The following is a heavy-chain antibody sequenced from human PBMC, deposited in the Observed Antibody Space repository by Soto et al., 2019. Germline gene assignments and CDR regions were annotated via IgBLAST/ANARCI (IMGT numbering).Heavy chain of an antibody. D-gene: IGHD6-19*01. J-gene: IGHJ4*02. CDR3: ARDRGGWYDY. Sequence: GGSLRLSCAASGFTFSSCSINWVRQAPGKGLEWVSSISKSRKYIYYADSVKGRFTIYRDNAKNSLYLQMNSLSAGDTAVYYCARDRGGWYDYWGQGTLVTVSS. CDR2: ISKSRKYI. CDR1: GFTFSSCS. V-gene: IGHV3-21*01.